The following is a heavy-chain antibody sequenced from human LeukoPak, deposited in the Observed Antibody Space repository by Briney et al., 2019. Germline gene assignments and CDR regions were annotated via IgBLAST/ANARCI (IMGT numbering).Heavy chain of an antibody. CDR1: GGSISSYY. CDR3: ARLRAEWQWLVLDY. V-gene: IGHV4-59*08. J-gene: IGHJ4*02. D-gene: IGHD6-19*01. Sequence: SETLSLTCTVSGGSISSYYWSWIRQPPGKGLEWIGYIYYSGSTNYNPSLKSRVTISVDTSKNQFSLKLSSVTAADTAVYYCARLRAEWQWLVLDYWGQGTLVTVSS. CDR2: IYYSGST.